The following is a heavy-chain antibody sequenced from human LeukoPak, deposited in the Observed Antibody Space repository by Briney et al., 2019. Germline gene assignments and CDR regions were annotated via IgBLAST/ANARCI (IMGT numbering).Heavy chain of an antibody. CDR1: GFTFSHYS. Sequence: GGSLILSCAASGFTFSHYSMHWVRQAPGKGLEYVSAINSKGDDTYYVNSVKGRFTISRDNSKNTLYLQMCSLRAGDMAVYYCARDTGRSPDYWGEATLVTAS. CDR2: INSKGDDT. CDR3: ARDTGRSPDY. V-gene: IGHV3-64*01. D-gene: IGHD1-14*01. J-gene: IGHJ4*02.